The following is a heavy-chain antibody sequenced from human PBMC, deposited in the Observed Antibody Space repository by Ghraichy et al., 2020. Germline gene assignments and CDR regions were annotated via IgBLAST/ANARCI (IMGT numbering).Heavy chain of an antibody. Sequence: GGSLRLSCAVSGFSVSGYGMHWVRQTPGAGLEWVAFIRYGAGDPVYADSVRGRFTISRDNAKNTVDLQMSSLTAGDSAVYFCAKDFTNYGIDVWGQGTTVIVSS. V-gene: IGHV3-30*02. CDR1: GFSVSGYG. CDR3: AKDFTNYGIDV. CDR2: IRYGAGDP. D-gene: IGHD3-10*01. J-gene: IGHJ6*02.